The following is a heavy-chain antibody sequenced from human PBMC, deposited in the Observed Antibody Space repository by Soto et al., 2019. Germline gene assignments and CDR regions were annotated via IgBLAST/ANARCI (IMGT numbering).Heavy chain of an antibody. CDR3: ARDSGDWEILFAFDI. J-gene: IGHJ3*02. D-gene: IGHD3-10*01. CDR1: GFTFRNYA. V-gene: IGHV3-33*01. CDR2: IWNDGSNV. Sequence: QVQLVESGGGVVQPGRSLRLSCAASGFTFRNYAMHWVRQAPGKGLEWVAVIWNDGSNVYYTDSVKSRFTLSRDNSMNTLILEMNSLRAEDTAVYYCARDSGDWEILFAFDIWGQGTMVTVSS.